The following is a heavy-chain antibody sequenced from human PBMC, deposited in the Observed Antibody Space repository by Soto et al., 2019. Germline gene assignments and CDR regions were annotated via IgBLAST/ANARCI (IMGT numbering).Heavy chain of an antibody. CDR3: ARGVCSGGICYPNDF. Sequence: QVQLVQSGAEVKKPGASVKVSCKASGYTFTNYGITWVRQAPGQGLEWMGWISAYNGDTNYAQKLQARVTMTTDTSTATAYMELRGLTSDDTAVYYWARGVCSGGICYPNDFWGQGTLVTVSS. V-gene: IGHV1-18*01. CDR2: ISAYNGDT. J-gene: IGHJ4*02. D-gene: IGHD2-15*01. CDR1: GYTFTNYG.